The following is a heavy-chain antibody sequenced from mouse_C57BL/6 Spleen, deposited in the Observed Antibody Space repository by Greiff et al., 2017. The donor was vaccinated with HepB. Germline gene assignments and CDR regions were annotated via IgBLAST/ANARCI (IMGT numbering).Heavy chain of an antibody. CDR2: ISSGGSYT. J-gene: IGHJ2*01. Sequence: EVQLVESGGDLVKPGGSLKLSCAASGFTFSSYGMSWVRQTPDKRLEWVATISSGGSYTYYPDSVKGRFTISRDNAKNTLYLQMSSLKSEDTAMYYCARHQGGYYLYYFDYWGQGTTLTVSS. CDR3: ARHQGGYYLYYFDY. V-gene: IGHV5-6*01. D-gene: IGHD2-3*01. CDR1: GFTFSSYG.